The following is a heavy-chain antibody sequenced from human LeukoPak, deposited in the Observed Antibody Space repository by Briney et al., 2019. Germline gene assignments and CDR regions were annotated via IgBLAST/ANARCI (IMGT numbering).Heavy chain of an antibody. Sequence: KPSETLSLTCTVSGGSISGYFWSWIRQPPGKGLEWIGYIYYSGSTNYNPSLKSRVTISVDTSKSQFSLKLSSVTAADTAVYYCASARSEITYYDFWSGYGNWFDPWGQGTLVTVSS. CDR3: ASARSEITYYDFWSGYGNWFDP. J-gene: IGHJ5*02. CDR2: IYYSGST. CDR1: GGSISGYF. D-gene: IGHD3-3*01. V-gene: IGHV4-59*01.